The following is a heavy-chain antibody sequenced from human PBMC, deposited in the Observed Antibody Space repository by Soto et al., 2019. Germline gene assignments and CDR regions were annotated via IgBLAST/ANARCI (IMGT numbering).Heavy chain of an antibody. CDR1: GGTFSSYA. J-gene: IGHJ4*02. V-gene: IGHV1-69*01. Sequence: QVQLVQSGAEVKKPGSSVKVSYKASGGTFSSYAISWVRQAPGQGLEWMGGIIPIFGTANYAQKFQGRVTITADESTSTAYMELSSLRSEDTAVYYCARGIAARVPTSFDYWGQGTLVTVSS. CDR3: ARGIAARVPTSFDY. CDR2: IIPIFGTA. D-gene: IGHD6-6*01.